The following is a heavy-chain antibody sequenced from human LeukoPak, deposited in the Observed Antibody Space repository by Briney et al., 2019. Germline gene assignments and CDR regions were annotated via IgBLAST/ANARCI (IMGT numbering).Heavy chain of an antibody. J-gene: IGHJ4*02. CDR1: GFTFSSYN. Sequence: GGSLRLSCAASGFTFSSYNMNWVRQAPGKGLEWVSSISSSTNYIYYADSVKGRFTISRDNAKNSLYLQMNSLRAEDTAVYYCARANYDFWSGYYHFDYWGQGTLVTVSS. V-gene: IGHV3-21*01. CDR2: ISSSTNYI. CDR3: ARANYDFWSGYYHFDY. D-gene: IGHD3-3*01.